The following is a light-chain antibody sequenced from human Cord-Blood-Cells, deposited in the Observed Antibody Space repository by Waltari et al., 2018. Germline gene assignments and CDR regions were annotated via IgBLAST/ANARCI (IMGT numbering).Light chain of an antibody. Sequence: TASITCSGDKLGDKYACWYQQKPGQSPVLVIYQDSKRPSGIPERFSGSNSGNTATLTISGTQAMDEADYYCQAWDSSTHVVFGGGTKLTVL. J-gene: IGLJ2*01. CDR1: KLGDKY. CDR2: QDS. CDR3: QAWDSSTHVV. V-gene: IGLV3-1*01.